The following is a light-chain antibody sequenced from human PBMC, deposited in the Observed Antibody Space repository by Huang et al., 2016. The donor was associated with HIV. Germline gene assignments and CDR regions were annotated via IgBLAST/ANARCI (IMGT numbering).Light chain of an antibody. CDR3: QQSYSTLRYT. Sequence: DIQMTQSPSSLSASVGDRVTITCRASQSISSYLNWYQQKPGKAHKHLIYAASSLQSGVPSRFSSSGSGTDFTLTISSLQPEDFATYYCQQSYSTLRYTFGQGTKLEIK. J-gene: IGKJ2*01. V-gene: IGKV1-39*01. CDR2: AAS. CDR1: QSISSY.